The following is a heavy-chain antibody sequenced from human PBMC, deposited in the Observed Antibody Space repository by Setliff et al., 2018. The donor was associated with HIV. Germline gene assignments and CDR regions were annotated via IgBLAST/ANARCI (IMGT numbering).Heavy chain of an antibody. CDR2: IDSYSGKR. D-gene: IGHD1-20*01. J-gene: IGHJ3*02. Sequence: ASVKVSCKASGGTFSTHAISWVRQAPGQELEWMGWIDSYSGKRDYAQKFVGRVSLTTDTSASTAYMELRRLKSDDAAVYYCARMRGGHNIREGAFDIWGQGTMVTVSS. V-gene: IGHV1-18*01. CDR1: GGTFSTHA. CDR3: ARMRGGHNIREGAFDI.